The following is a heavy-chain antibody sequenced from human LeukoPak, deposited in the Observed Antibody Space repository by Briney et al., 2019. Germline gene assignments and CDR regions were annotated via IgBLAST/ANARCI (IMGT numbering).Heavy chain of an antibody. V-gene: IGHV3-23*01. D-gene: IGHD3/OR15-3a*01. CDR1: GFIVSSNY. CDR3: AKHFCTGLDCSLFDS. Sequence: GGSLRLSCAVSGFIVSSNYMSWVRQAPGKGLEWISGIRSAVETTHYADSVKGRFIISRDNSKNALSLQLNSLRPEDTALYYCAKHFCTGLDCSLFDSWGQGTLVTVSS. CDR2: IRSAVETT. J-gene: IGHJ4*02.